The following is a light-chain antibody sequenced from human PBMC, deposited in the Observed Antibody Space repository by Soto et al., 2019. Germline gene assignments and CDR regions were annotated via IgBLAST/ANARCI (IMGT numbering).Light chain of an antibody. CDR3: SSHTSGNTRV. CDR1: FSDVGTYDL. V-gene: IGLV2-14*02. Sequence: QSVLTQPASVSGSPGQSITISCTGTFSDVGTYDLVSWYQQQPDKAPKLIIYEVTKRPSGVSNRFSGSKSGNTASLTISWLQPEDEADYYCSSHTSGNTRVFGTGTKVTV. CDR2: EVT. J-gene: IGLJ1*01.